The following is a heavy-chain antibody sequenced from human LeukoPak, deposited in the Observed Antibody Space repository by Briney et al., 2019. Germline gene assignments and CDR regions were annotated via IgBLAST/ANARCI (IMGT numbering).Heavy chain of an antibody. CDR2: IYYSGST. V-gene: IGHV4-59*08. J-gene: IGHJ4*02. CDR3: ARHRYEWERQTPYYFDY. Sequence: PSETLSLTCTVSGGSISSYYWSWIRQPPGKGLEWIGYIYYSGSTNYNPFLKSRVTISVDTSKNQFSLKLSSVTAADTAVYYCARHRYEWERQTPYYFDYWGQGTLVTVSS. CDR1: GGSISSYY. D-gene: IGHD1-26*01.